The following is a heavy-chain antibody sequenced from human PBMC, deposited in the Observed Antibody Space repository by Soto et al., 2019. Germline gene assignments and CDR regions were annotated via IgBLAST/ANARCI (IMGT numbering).Heavy chain of an antibody. CDR3: ARDSDYSNYRFDY. D-gene: IGHD4-4*01. CDR2: IYYSGST. CDR1: GGSISSYY. Sequence: KLSETLSLTCTVSGGSISSYYWSWIRQPPGKGLEWIGYIYYSGSTNYNPSLKSRVTISVDTSKNQFSLKLSSVAAADTAVYYCARDSDYSNYRFDYWGQGTLVTVSS. J-gene: IGHJ4*02. V-gene: IGHV4-59*01.